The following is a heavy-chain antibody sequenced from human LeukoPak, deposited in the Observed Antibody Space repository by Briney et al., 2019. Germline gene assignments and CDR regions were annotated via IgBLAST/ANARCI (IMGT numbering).Heavy chain of an antibody. CDR3: ATISVRAGQRTTGDY. V-gene: IGHV1-24*01. D-gene: IGHD1-7*01. J-gene: IGHJ4*02. Sequence: ASVKVSCKVSGYTLTELSMHWVRQAPGKGLEWMGGFGPEDGETIYAQKFQGRVTMTEDTSTDTAYMELSSLRSEDTAVYYCATISVRAGQRTTGDYWGQGTLVTVSS. CDR1: GYTLTELS. CDR2: FGPEDGET.